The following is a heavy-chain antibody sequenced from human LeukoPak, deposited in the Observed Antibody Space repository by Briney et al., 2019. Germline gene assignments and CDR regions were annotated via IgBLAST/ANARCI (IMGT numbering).Heavy chain of an antibody. J-gene: IGHJ5*02. CDR2: IYYGGTT. CDR3: ARGGDYWNWFDP. D-gene: IGHD4-17*01. CDR1: GGSISGSPYY. Sequence: PSETLSLTCTVSGGSISGSPYYWGWIRQPPGKGLEWIGSIYYGGTTYYNPSLKSRVTISVDTSKNQFSLKLSSVTAADTAVYYCARGGDYWNWFDPWGQGTLVTVSS. V-gene: IGHV4-39*01.